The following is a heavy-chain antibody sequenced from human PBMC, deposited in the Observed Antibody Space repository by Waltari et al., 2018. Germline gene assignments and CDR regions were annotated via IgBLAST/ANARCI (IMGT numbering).Heavy chain of an antibody. Sequence: QLQLQESGPGLVKPSETLSLTCTVSGGSISSSSYYWGWIRQPPGKGLEWIGSIYYSGSTYYNPSLKSRVTISVDTSKNQFSLKLSSVTAADTAVYYCARYRGYCSGGSCFPAYFQHWGQGTLVTVSS. CDR1: GGSISSSSYY. J-gene: IGHJ1*01. D-gene: IGHD2-15*01. V-gene: IGHV4-39*01. CDR2: IYYSGST. CDR3: ARYRGYCSGGSCFPAYFQH.